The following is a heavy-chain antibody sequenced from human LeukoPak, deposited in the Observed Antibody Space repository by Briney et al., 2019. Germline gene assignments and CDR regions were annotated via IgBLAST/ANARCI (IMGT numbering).Heavy chain of an antibody. J-gene: IGHJ4*02. CDR2: ISYDGSNK. CDR1: GFTFSSYG. Sequence: QPGRSLRLSCAASGFTFSSYGMHWVRQAPGKGLEWVAVISYDGSNKYYADSVKGRFTISRDNSKNTLYLQMNSLRAEDTAVYYCATGQRGGNPYDYWGQGTLVTVSS. D-gene: IGHD2-15*01. V-gene: IGHV3-30*03. CDR3: ATGQRGGNPYDY.